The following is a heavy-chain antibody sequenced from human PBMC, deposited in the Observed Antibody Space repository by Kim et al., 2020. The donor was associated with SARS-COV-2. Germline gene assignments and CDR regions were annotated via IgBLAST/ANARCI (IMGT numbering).Heavy chain of an antibody. Sequence: DSGKGRLTISRDNSKNTLYLQMNSLRAEDTAVYYCAKAIRFNYYYYGMDVWGQGTTVTVSS. D-gene: IGHD4-17*01. V-gene: IGHV3-23*01. J-gene: IGHJ6*02. CDR3: AKAIRFNYYYYGMDV.